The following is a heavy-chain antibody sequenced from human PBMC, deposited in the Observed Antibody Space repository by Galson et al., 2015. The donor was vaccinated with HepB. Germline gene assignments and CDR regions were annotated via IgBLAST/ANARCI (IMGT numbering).Heavy chain of an antibody. V-gene: IGHV3-30-3*01. CDR1: GFTFSSYA. Sequence: SLRLSCAASGFTFSSYAMHWVRQAPGKGLEWVAVISYDGSNKYYADSVKGRFTISRDNSKNTLYLQMNSLRAEDTAVYYCARDGLYYCGSGSCFDYWGQGTLVTVSS. D-gene: IGHD3-10*01. J-gene: IGHJ4*02. CDR3: ARDGLYYCGSGSCFDY. CDR2: ISYDGSNK.